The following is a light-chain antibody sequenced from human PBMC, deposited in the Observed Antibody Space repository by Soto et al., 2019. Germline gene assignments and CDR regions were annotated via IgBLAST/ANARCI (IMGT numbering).Light chain of an antibody. CDR2: AAS. J-gene: IGKJ1*01. Sequence: AIRMTQSPSSFSASTGDRVTITCRASQGISSYLAWYQQKPGKAPKLLIYAASTLQSGVPSRFSGSGSGTDFTLTISCLQSEDFATYYCQHYNSYYEALGQGTKVDIK. V-gene: IGKV1-8*01. CDR1: QGISSY. CDR3: QHYNSYYEA.